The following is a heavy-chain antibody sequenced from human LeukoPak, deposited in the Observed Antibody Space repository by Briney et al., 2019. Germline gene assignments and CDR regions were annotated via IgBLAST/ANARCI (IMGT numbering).Heavy chain of an antibody. CDR2: ISASGDST. D-gene: IGHD6-13*01. CDR1: GFSFSDYA. V-gene: IGHV3-23*01. CDR3: AKGPGSSPRVNMDV. J-gene: IGHJ6*02. Sequence: GGSLRLSCAASGFSFSDYAMNWDRQSPGKGLEWVSAISASGDSTFYADSLMGRYTISRDNSKKTLFLQMKSLRVGDTAVYYCAKGPGSSPRVNMDVWGQGTTVIVSS.